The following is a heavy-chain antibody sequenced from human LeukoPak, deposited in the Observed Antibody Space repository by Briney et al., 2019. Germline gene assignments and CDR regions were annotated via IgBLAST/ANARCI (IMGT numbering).Heavy chain of an antibody. CDR3: ARGQDSSGWFGTLSY. CDR2: INHGGST. V-gene: IGHV4-34*01. CDR1: GGSFSGYY. D-gene: IGHD6-19*01. J-gene: IGHJ4*02. Sequence: SETLSLTCAVYGGSFSGYYWSWIRQPPGKGLEWIGEINHGGSTNCNPPLKSRVTISVDTSKNQFSLKLSSVTAADTAVYYCARGQDSSGWFGTLSYWGQGTLVTVSS.